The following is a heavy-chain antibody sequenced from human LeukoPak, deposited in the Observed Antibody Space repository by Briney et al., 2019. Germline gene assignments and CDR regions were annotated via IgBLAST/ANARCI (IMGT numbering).Heavy chain of an antibody. V-gene: IGHV4-39*01. J-gene: IGHJ6*03. CDR1: AVYICGDTYY. D-gene: IGHD6-19*01. CDR2: YHIGNT. CDR3: ATLWDSTGLYFYYYMDV. Sequence: SETLSLTCTVSAVYICGDTYYWGWIRQPPGKGLEWIGNYHIGNTYYNPSLKSRVTISEDTSKNQFSLRVNSVTAVDTAVYYCATLWDSTGLYFYYYMDVWGEGTTVTVSS.